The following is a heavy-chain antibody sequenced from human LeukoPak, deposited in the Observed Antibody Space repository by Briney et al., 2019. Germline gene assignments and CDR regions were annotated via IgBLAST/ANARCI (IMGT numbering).Heavy chain of an antibody. J-gene: IGHJ5*02. CDR1: GGSISTSSYY. D-gene: IGHD6-19*01. Sequence: SETLSLTCTVSGGSISTSSYYWGWVRQPPGKGLEWIGNIFYSGSTYYSPSLKSRVTISVDTSKNQFSLKLSSVTAADTAVYYCARGGLWYSSGWYWFDPWGQGSLVTVSS. CDR3: ARGGLWYSSGWYWFDP. CDR2: IFYSGST. V-gene: IGHV4-39*07.